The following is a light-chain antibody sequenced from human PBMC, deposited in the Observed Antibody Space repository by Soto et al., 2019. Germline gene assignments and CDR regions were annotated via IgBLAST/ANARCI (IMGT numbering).Light chain of an antibody. CDR2: AAS. Sequence: DIQLTQSPSFLSASVGDRVTITCRASQGISSYLAWYQQKPGKAPKLLIYAASTLRSEVPSRFSGSGSETEFTLTISGLQSEDFATYYCQQVRSYPRTFGQGTKVEIK. V-gene: IGKV1-9*01. CDR3: QQVRSYPRT. CDR1: QGISSY. J-gene: IGKJ1*01.